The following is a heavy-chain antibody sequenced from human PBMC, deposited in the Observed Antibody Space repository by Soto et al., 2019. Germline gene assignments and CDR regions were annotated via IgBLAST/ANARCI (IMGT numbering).Heavy chain of an antibody. V-gene: IGHV1-2*04. D-gene: IGHD4-17*01. CDR2: INPNSGGT. J-gene: IGHJ4*02. Sequence: QVQLVQSGAEVKKPGASVKVSCKASGYTFTGYYMHWVRQAPGQGLEWMGWINPNSGGTNYARKFQGWVTMTRDTSISTAYMELSRLRSDDTAVYYCARARGSVTTTGRELYYFDYWGQGTLVTVSS. CDR3: ARARGSVTTTGRELYYFDY. CDR1: GYTFTGYY.